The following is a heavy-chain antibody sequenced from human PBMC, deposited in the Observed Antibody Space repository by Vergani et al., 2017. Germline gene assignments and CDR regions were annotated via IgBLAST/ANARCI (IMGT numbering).Heavy chain of an antibody. V-gene: IGHV4-4*03. Sequence: QVQLQESGPGLVKPPGTLSLTCAVSGGSISSSNWWSWVRQPPGKGLEWIGGIYHSGSTNYNPSLKSRVTISVDKSKNQFSLKLSSVTAADTAVYYCAREQNYDILTGPNGYYYGMDVWGQGTTVTVSS. CDR3: AREQNYDILTGPNGYYYGMDV. CDR2: IYHSGST. CDR1: GGSISSSNW. J-gene: IGHJ6*02. D-gene: IGHD3-9*01.